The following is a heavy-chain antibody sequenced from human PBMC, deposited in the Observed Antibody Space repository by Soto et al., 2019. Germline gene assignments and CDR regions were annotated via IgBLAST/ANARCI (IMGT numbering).Heavy chain of an antibody. CDR1: GFTFSSYW. V-gene: IGHV3-74*01. J-gene: IGHJ6*02. CDR2: INSDGSST. CDR3: ARYSFFGNWNYYYYGMDV. D-gene: IGHD1-20*01. Sequence: GGSLRLSCAASGFTFSSYWMHWVRQAPGKGLVWVSRINSDGSSTSYADSVKGRFTISRDNAKNTLYLQMNSLRAEDTAVYYCARYSFFGNWNYYYYGMDVWGQGITVTVSS.